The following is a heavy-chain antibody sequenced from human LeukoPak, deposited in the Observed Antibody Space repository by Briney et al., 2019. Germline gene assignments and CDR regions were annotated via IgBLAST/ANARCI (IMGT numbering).Heavy chain of an antibody. CDR3: AMHDSSGYFSFDY. V-gene: IGHV3-53*01. D-gene: IGHD3-22*01. CDR2: IYSGGDT. J-gene: IGHJ4*02. CDR1: GFNFSSQW. Sequence: GGSLRLSCAASGFNFSSQWMSWVRQAPGKGLEWVSVIYSGGDTYYADSVKGRFAISRDNSKNTLYLQMNGLRAEDTAVYYCAMHDSSGYFSFDYWGQGTLVTVSS.